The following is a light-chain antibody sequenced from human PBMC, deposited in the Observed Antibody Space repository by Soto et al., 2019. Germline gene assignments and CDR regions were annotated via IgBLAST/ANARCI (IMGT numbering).Light chain of an antibody. CDR1: ISNIGAGYD. J-gene: IGLJ1*01. CDR3: QSYDSSLSGFSV. V-gene: IGLV1-40*01. CDR2: GNS. Sequence: QSLLKQTPSVSGAPGQRVTISCTGSISNIGAGYDVHWYQQLPGTAPKLLIYGNSNRPSGVPDRFSGSKSGTSASLAITGLQAEDEADYYCQSYDSSLSGFSVFGTGTKVTVL.